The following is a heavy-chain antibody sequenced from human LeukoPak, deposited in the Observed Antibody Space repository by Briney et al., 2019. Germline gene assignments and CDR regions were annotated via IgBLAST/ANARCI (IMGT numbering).Heavy chain of an antibody. V-gene: IGHV1-8*02. CDR3: ARGRWIDSSGFRSLIDY. CDR1: GYTFTGYY. J-gene: IGHJ4*02. Sequence: GASVKVSCKASGYTFTGYYMHWVRQAPRQGLEWMGWINPNSGNTGYAQKFQGRVTMTRNTSISTAYMELSSLRSEDTAVYYCARGRWIDSSGFRSLIDYWGQGTLVTVSS. D-gene: IGHD3-22*01. CDR2: INPNSGNT.